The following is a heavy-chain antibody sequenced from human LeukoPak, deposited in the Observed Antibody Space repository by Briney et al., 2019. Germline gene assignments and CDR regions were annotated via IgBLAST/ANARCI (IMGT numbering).Heavy chain of an antibody. CDR2: ISGSSRYI. CDR3: AKEVGRSAAL. CDR1: GFTFSSFS. J-gene: IGHJ4*02. D-gene: IGHD6-13*01. Sequence: GGSLRLSCAASGFTFSSFSMDWVRQAPGKGLEWVSSISGSSRYIYYADSVKGRFTISRDNAKNSLYLQMNSLRADDTAVYYCAKEVGRSAALWGQGTLVTVSS. V-gene: IGHV3-21*01.